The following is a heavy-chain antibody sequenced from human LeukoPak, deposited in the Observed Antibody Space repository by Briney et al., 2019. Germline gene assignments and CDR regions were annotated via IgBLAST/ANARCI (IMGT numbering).Heavy chain of an antibody. CDR2: IYYSGST. J-gene: IGHJ4*02. V-gene: IGHV4-30-4*07. CDR1: GGSISSGGYS. Sequence: TLSLTCAVSGGSISSGGYSWSWIRQPPGKGLEWIGYIYYSGSTYYNPSLKSRVTISVDTSKNQFSLKLSSVTAADTAVYYCARRSHYGSGSYYNLTDYWGQGTLVTVSS. CDR3: ARRSHYGSGSYYNLTDY. D-gene: IGHD3-10*01.